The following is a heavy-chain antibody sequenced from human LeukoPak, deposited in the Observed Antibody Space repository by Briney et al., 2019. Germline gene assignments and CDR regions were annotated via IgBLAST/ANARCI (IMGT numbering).Heavy chain of an antibody. CDR1: GFTFSSYA. J-gene: IGHJ4*02. Sequence: GGSLRLSCAASGFTFSSYAMSWVRQAPGKGLEWVSAISGSGGSTYYADSVKGRFTISRDNSKNTLYLQMNSLRAEDTAVYYCATHLVSSSSFYFDYWGQGTLVTVSS. CDR3: ATHLVSSSSFYFDY. CDR2: ISGSGGST. V-gene: IGHV3-23*01. D-gene: IGHD6-6*01.